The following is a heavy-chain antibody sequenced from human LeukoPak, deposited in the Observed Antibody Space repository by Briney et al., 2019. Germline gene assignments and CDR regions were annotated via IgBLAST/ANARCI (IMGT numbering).Heavy chain of an antibody. Sequence: GGSLRLSCAASGFTFSSYWMSWVRQAPGKGLEWVANIKQDGSEKYYVDSVKGRFTISRDNAKNSLYLQMNSLRAEDTAVYYCARDRGDIRGDAFDIWGQGTMVTVSS. CDR1: GFTFSSYW. D-gene: IGHD3-9*01. CDR2: IKQDGSEK. V-gene: IGHV3-7*01. J-gene: IGHJ3*02. CDR3: ARDRGDIRGDAFDI.